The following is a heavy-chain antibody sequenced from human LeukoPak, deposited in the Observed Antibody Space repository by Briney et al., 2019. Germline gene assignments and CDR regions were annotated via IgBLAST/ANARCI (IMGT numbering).Heavy chain of an antibody. CDR1: GGSISSYY. V-gene: IGHV4-4*07. J-gene: IGHJ4*02. Sequence: PSETLSLTCTVSGGSISSYYWSWIRQPAGKGLEWIGRIYTSGSTNYNPSLKSRVTMSVDTSKNQFSLKLSSVTAADTAVYYCARDSRCSGGSCYVDYWGQGTLVTVSS. CDR3: ARDSRCSGGSCYVDY. CDR2: IYTSGST. D-gene: IGHD2-15*01.